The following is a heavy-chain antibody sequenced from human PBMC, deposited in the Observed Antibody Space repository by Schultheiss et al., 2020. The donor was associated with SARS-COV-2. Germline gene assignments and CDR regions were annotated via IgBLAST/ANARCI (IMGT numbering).Heavy chain of an antibody. V-gene: IGHV3-33*08. Sequence: GGSLRLSCAASGFTFSSYAMHWVRQAPGKGLEWVAVIWYDGSNKYYADSVKGRFTISRDNAQNTLYLQMNNLRVEDTAVYYCARSMATSNWGQGTLVTVSS. CDR2: IWYDGSNK. CDR3: ARSMATSN. D-gene: IGHD5-24*01. CDR1: GFTFSSYA. J-gene: IGHJ4*02.